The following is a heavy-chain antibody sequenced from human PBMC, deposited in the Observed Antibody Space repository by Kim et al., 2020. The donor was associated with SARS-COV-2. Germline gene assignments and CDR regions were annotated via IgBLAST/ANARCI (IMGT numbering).Heavy chain of an antibody. Sequence: GGSLRLSCAASGFTVSSNYMSWVRQAPGKGLEWVSVIYSGGSTYYADSVKGRFTISRDNSKNTLYLQMNSLRAEDTAVYYCAGSPDRLVDIVATFKSPLWDYWGQGTLVTVSS. D-gene: IGHD5-12*01. CDR1: GFTVSSNY. CDR2: IYSGGST. CDR3: AGSPDRLVDIVATFKSPLWDY. V-gene: IGHV3-53*01. J-gene: IGHJ4*02.